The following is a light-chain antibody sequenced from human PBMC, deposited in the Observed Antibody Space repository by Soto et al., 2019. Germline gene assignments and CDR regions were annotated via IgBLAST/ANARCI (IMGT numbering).Light chain of an antibody. CDR1: SSDVGGYNY. Sequence: QSALTQPPSASGSPGQSVTISCTGTSSDVGGYNYVSWYQQHPGKAPKLMISEVSKRPSGVPDRFSGSKSGNTASLTVSGLQAEDEADYYYSSFAGKNNVVFGGGTKLTVL. J-gene: IGLJ2*01. V-gene: IGLV2-8*01. CDR2: EVS. CDR3: SSFAGKNNVV.